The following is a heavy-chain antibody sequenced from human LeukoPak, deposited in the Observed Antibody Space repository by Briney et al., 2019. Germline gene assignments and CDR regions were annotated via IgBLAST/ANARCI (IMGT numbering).Heavy chain of an antibody. CDR3: ARAECGYCSSTSCYVGGGDY. V-gene: IGHV3-30*04. CDR1: GFTFSSYA. J-gene: IGHJ4*02. D-gene: IGHD2-2*01. CDR2: ISYDGSNK. Sequence: PGRSLRLSCAASGFTFSSYAMHRVRQAPGKGLEGVAVISYDGSNKYYADYVKGRFTISRDNAKNTLYLQMNSLRAEETAVYYCARAECGYCSSTSCYVGGGDYWGQGTLVTVSS.